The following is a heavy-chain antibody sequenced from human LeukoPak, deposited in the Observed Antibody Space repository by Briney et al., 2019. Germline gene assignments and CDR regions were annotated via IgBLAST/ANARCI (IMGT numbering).Heavy chain of an antibody. CDR2: LRASGESK. J-gene: IGHJ4*02. D-gene: IGHD3-10*01. CDR1: GFTFSSHG. V-gene: IGHV3-23*01. Sequence: PGGSLRLSCAASGFTFSSHGMSWVRQAPGKGLEWVSALRASGESKYYADFVKGRFTISRDNSNNTLYLQMNSLGAEDTGVYFCARGHHSGSGRWAFYFDFWGQGILVTVSS. CDR3: ARGHHSGSGRWAFYFDF.